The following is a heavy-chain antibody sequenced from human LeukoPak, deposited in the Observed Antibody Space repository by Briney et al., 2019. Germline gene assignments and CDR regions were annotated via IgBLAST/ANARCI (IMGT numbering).Heavy chain of an antibody. D-gene: IGHD4/OR15-4a*01. V-gene: IGHV4-31*03. CDR3: ARESGVSSGLIDY. CDR1: GGSISSGGYY. J-gene: IGHJ4*02. Sequence: SQTLSLTCTVSGGSISSGGYYWSWIRQHPGKGLEWIGYIYYSGSTYYNPSLKSRVTISVDTSKNQFSLKLSSVTAADTAVYYCARESGVSSGLIDYWGQGTLVTVSS. CDR2: IYYSGST.